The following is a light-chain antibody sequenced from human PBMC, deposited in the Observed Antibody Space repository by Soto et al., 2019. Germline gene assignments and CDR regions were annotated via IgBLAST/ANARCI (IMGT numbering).Light chain of an antibody. CDR2: KAS. CDR3: QQYNSSWT. V-gene: IGKV1-5*03. Sequence: DIQMTQSPSTLSASVGDRVTITCRASQSIRSWLAWYQQKPGKAPKLLIYKASNLESGVPSRFSGSGSGTEFTLTISSLQPDDFATYYCQQYNSSWTFGQGTKVEIK. CDR1: QSIRSW. J-gene: IGKJ1*01.